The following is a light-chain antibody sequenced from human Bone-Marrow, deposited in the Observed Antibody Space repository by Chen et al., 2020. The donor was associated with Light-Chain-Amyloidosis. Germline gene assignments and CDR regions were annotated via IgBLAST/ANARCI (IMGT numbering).Light chain of an antibody. CDR2: DAS. CDR1: QSVGSY. CDR3: QQSSDWPPYT. V-gene: IGKV3-11*01. J-gene: IGKJ2*01. Sequence: EVVLTQSPATLSLSPGERATLSCSASQSVGSYLAWYQQKPGQAPRLLISDASNRATGIPARFSGSGSGTDFTLTISSLEPEDFAVYYCQQSSDWPPYTFGQGTKLDIK.